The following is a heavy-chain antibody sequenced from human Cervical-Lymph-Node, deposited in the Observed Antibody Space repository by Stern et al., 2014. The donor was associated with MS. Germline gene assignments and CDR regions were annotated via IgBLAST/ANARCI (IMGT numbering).Heavy chain of an antibody. CDR2: ITPVFGTT. Sequence: VQLVESGAEVKKPGSSVKVSCKASGDTFSSYAISWVRQVPGQGLEWMGGITPVFGTTTYAQKSQGRDTITADKSTNTAYMELMTLRSEDTAVYYCARGGGLVGYFDYWGQGTLVSVSS. CDR1: GDTFSSYA. CDR3: ARGGGLVGYFDY. D-gene: IGHD1-26*01. J-gene: IGHJ4*02. V-gene: IGHV1-69*06.